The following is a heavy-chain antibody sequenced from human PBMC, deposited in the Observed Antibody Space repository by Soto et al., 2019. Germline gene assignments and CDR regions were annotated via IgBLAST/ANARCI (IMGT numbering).Heavy chain of an antibody. J-gene: IGHJ4*02. V-gene: IGHV5-51*01. D-gene: IGHD3-9*01. CDR3: ARHATYYDILSGYYFDY. CDR1: GYRFPSYW. CDR2: INPGDSET. Sequence: LGEFLKICCKGSGYRFPSYWIAWVRQMPGKGLEWMAIINPGDSETKYSPSFEGQVIISADKSINTAYLQWSSLKASDTAMYYCARHATYYDILSGYYFDYWGQGTQVTVSS.